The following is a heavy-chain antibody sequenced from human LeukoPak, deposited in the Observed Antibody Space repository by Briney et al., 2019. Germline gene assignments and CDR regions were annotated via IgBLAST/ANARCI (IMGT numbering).Heavy chain of an antibody. J-gene: IGHJ4*02. CDR3: GRSGFCNSASCYGLDL. CDR2: ISSSGKTI. Sequence: GGSLRLSCAASGFSFSSYEMNWVRQAPGKGLEWVSYISSSGKTIYYADSVKGRFTISRDNAKNSLFLQMNSLRAEDTAVYYCGRSGFCNSASCYGLDLWGQGTLVTVSS. V-gene: IGHV3-48*03. CDR1: GFSFSSYE. D-gene: IGHD2-2*01.